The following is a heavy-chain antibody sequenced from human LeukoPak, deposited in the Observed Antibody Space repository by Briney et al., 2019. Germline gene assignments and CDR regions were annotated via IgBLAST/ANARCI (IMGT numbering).Heavy chain of an antibody. J-gene: IGHJ4*02. D-gene: IGHD1-1*01. CDR2: IYHSGST. CDR3: AKWHERLLAFDS. Sequence: PSETLSLTCAVSGGSISSGGYSWSWIRQPPGKGLEWIGYIYHSGSTYYNPSLKSRITMSVDTSKSQFSLKLSSVTTADTAVYYCAKWHERLLAFDSWGQGALVTVSS. CDR1: GGSISSGGYS. V-gene: IGHV4-30-2*02.